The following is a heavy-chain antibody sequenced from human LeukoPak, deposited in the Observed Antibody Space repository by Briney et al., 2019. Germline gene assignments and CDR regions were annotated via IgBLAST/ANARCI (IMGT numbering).Heavy chain of an antibody. Sequence: SETLSLTCAVYGGSFSGYYWSWIRQPPGKGLEWIGEINHSGSTNYNPSLKRRVTISVDTSKNQFSLKLSSVTAADTAVYYCARGLSYCSSTSCPANWFDPWGQGTLVTVSS. V-gene: IGHV4-34*01. CDR2: INHSGST. D-gene: IGHD2-2*01. CDR3: ARGLSYCSSTSCPANWFDP. CDR1: GGSFSGYY. J-gene: IGHJ5*02.